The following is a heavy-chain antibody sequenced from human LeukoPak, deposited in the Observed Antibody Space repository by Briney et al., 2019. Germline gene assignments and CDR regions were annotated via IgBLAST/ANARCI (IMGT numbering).Heavy chain of an antibody. CDR2: ISGSGGST. CDR1: GFTFSGYA. V-gene: IGHV3-23*01. D-gene: IGHD5-24*01. Sequence: PGGSLRLSCAASGFTFSGYAMSWVRQAPGQGLEWVSAISGSGGSTYYADSAKGRFTISRDNSKSTLYLQMNSLRAQNTAVYYCARDRDGYNYGGKGFDYWSQRTLVTVSS. J-gene: IGHJ4*02. CDR3: ARDRDGYNYGGKGFDY.